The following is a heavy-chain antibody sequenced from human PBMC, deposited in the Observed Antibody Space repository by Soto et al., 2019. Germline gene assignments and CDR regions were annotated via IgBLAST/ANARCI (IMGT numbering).Heavy chain of an antibody. CDR3: ARVAYCGGDCDTLLYAVDI. D-gene: IGHD2-21*01. J-gene: IGHJ3*02. CDR2: INPNSGGT. V-gene: IGHV1-2*02. Sequence: DSVKVSCKASGYTFTGYYMHWVRQAPGQGLEWMGWINPNSGGTNYAQKFQGRVTMTRDTSISTAYMELSRLSSDDTAVYYCARVAYCGGDCDTLLYAVDIWGQGTIVTVS. CDR1: GYTFTGYY.